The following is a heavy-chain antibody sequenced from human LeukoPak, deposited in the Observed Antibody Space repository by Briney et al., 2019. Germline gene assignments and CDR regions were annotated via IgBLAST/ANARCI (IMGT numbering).Heavy chain of an antibody. Sequence: GGSLGLSCATSGLTVSSNYMSWVRQAPGKGLEWVSVIYSGGSTYYADSVKGRSTISRDNSKNTLYLQMNSLRAEDTAVYYCARGQQLVRGAFLISEYYFDYWGQGTLVTVSS. CDR1: GLTVSSNY. CDR2: IYSGGST. V-gene: IGHV3-53*01. J-gene: IGHJ4*02. D-gene: IGHD6-6*01. CDR3: ARGQQLVRGAFLISEYYFDY.